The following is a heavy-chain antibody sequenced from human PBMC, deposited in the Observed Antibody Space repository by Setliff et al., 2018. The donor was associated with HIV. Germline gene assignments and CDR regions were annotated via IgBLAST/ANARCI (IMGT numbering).Heavy chain of an antibody. D-gene: IGHD3-16*02. V-gene: IGHV7-4-1*02. CDR2: INMYTANP. Sequence: ASVKVSCKASADTFTNCLINWVRQAPGQGLEWMGWINMYTANPSYAQGFTGRFVFSLDTSVSTAYLQISSLEAEDTALYYCARDRYGASFDSWGQGTLVTVPQ. CDR1: ADTFTNCL. J-gene: IGHJ4*02. CDR3: ARDRYGASFDS.